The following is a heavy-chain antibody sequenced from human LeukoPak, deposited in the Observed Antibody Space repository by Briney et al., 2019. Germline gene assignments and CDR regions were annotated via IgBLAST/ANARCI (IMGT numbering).Heavy chain of an antibody. CDR1: GFTFSSYG. D-gene: IGHD3-22*01. CDR3: AKSGRRMYYYDSSGRGFDY. J-gene: IGHJ4*02. Sequence: GGSLRLSCAASGFTFSSYGMSWVRQAPGKGLEWVSAISGSGGSTYYADSVKGRFTISRDNSKNTLYLQMNSLRAEDTAVYYCAKSGRRMYYYDSSGRGFDYWGQGTLVTVSS. CDR2: ISGSGGST. V-gene: IGHV3-23*01.